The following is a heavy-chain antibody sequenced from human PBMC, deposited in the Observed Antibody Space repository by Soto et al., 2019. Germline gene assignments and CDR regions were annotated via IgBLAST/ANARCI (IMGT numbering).Heavy chain of an antibody. V-gene: IGHV4-4*07. Sequence: QVQLQESGPGLMKPSETLSLTCTVSGASITGSFFWSWIRQPAGKGLEWIGRFSLSGTTNYNPSLRSRVTMSADVSKNQCSLRLTSVTAADTALYYCARGMTPPGAPAWYYFDSWGQGTLFTVAS. CDR1: GASITGSFF. CDR3: ARGMTPPGAPAWYYFDS. CDR2: FSLSGTT. D-gene: IGHD2-8*02. J-gene: IGHJ4*02.